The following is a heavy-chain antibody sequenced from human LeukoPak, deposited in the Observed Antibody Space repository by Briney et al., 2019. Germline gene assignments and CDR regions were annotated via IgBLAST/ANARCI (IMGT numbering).Heavy chain of an antibody. J-gene: IGHJ4*02. CDR3: ARDPVDTA. Sequence: PGGSLRLSCAASGFTFSDYYMSWIRQAPGKGLEWVANIKQDGSEKNYVDSVKGRFTISRDNVKNSLYLQMNSLRAEDTAVYYCARDPVDTAWGQGTLVTVSS. D-gene: IGHD5-18*01. CDR1: GFTFSDYY. CDR2: IKQDGSEK. V-gene: IGHV3-7*01.